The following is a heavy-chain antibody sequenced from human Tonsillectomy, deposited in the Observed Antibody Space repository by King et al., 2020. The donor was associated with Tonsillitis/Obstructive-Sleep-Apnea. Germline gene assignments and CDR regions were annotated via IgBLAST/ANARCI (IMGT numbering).Heavy chain of an antibody. D-gene: IGHD1-14*01. CDR3: TRGNHGFDY. V-gene: IGHV3-49*04. Sequence: DVQLVESGGGLVQPGRSLRLSCTASGFTFGDYAMNWVRQAPGKGLEWVGFIRSEAYGGTTEYAASVKGRFAISRDDSKTIAYLQMDSLKTEDTAVYYCTRGNHGFDYWGQGTLFTVSS. CDR2: IRSEAYGGTT. J-gene: IGHJ4*02. CDR1: GFTFGDYA.